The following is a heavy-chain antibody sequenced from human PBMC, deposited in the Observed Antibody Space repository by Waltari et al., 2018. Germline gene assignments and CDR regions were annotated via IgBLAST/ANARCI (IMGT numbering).Heavy chain of an antibody. CDR1: GFTFDDYG. D-gene: IGHD6-6*01. V-gene: IGHV3-20*01. J-gene: IGHJ6*02. CDR2: INWNGGST. Sequence: EVQLVESGGGVVRPGGSLRLSCAASGFTFDDYGMSWVRQAPGKGLEWVSGINWNGGSTGYAEFVKGRFTISIDNAKNSLYLQMNSLRAEDTALYHCARWGRYSSSSGSYYGMDVWGQGTTVTVSS. CDR3: ARWGRYSSSSGSYYGMDV.